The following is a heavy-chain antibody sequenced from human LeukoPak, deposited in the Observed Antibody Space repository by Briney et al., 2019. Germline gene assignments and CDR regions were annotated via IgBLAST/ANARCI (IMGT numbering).Heavy chain of an antibody. CDR1: GGSISSYY. V-gene: IGHV4-59*01. J-gene: IGHJ5*02. CDR2: IYYSGST. D-gene: IGHD1-1*01. Sequence: SETLSLTCTVSGGSISSYYWSWIRQSPGKGLEWIGDIYYSGSTNYNPSLKSRVTISVDTSKNQFSLEVRFMTAADTAVYYCARAVIPYNWNVPLGSWGQGTLVTVSS. CDR3: ARAVIPYNWNVPLGS.